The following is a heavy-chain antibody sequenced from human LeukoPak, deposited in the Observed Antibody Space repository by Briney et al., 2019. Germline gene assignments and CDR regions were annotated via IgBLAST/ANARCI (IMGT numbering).Heavy chain of an antibody. V-gene: IGHV3-33*01. D-gene: IGHD3-9*01. CDR1: GFTFSSYG. J-gene: IGHJ3*02. CDR2: IWYDGSNK. CDR3: ARDLLNYAFDI. Sequence: GRSLRLSCAASGFTFSSYGMHWVRQAPGKGLEWVAVIWYDGSNKYYADSVKGRFTISRDNSKNTLYLQMNSLRAEDTAVYYCARDLLNYAFDIWGQGKMVTVSS.